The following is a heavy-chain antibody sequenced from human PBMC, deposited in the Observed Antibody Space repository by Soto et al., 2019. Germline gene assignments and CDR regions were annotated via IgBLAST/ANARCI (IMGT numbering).Heavy chain of an antibody. Sequence: QVQLQESGPGLVKPSGTLSLTCAVSSGSISSSNWWSWVRQPPGKGLEWIGEIYHSGSTNYNPSIKGRVTISVDKSKNRFSLKLSSVTAADTAGYYCARGQQQLVRGFAFDIWGQVTMVTVSS. CDR2: IYHSGST. V-gene: IGHV4-4*02. D-gene: IGHD6-13*01. CDR3: ARGQQQLVRGFAFDI. CDR1: SGSISSSNW. J-gene: IGHJ3*02.